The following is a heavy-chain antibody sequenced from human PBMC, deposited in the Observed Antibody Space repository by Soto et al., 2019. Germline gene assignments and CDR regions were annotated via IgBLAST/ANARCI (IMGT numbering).Heavy chain of an antibody. J-gene: IGHJ4*02. V-gene: IGHV4-59*01. CDR3: ARQGSTSFFDY. D-gene: IGHD2-2*01. Sequence: QVQLQESGPGLVKPSETLSLTCTVSGGSISSYYWSWIRQPPGKGLEWIGYIYYSGSTNYNPSLKSRVTISVDTSKNQFSLKLSSVTAADTAVYYGARQGSTSFFDYWGQGTLVTVSS. CDR1: GGSISSYY. CDR2: IYYSGST.